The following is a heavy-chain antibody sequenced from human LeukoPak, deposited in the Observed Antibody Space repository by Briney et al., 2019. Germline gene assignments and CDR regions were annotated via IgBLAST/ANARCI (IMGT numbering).Heavy chain of an antibody. Sequence: PSETLSLTCTVSGGSLTGYFWSWIRQSPGKGLEWLGYIFHNGDTKYNPTLESRLTFSVDTSKNQFYLILTSVTAADTAVYYCARGRYSRGTFDFWGLGTLVAVSS. CDR2: IFHNGDT. J-gene: IGHJ4*02. CDR3: ARGRYSRGTFDF. CDR1: GGSLTGYF. D-gene: IGHD1/OR15-1a*01. V-gene: IGHV4-59*01.